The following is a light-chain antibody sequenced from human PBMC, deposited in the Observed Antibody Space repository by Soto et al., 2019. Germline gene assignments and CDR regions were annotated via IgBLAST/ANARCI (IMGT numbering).Light chain of an antibody. CDR2: AAS. V-gene: IGKV1-39*01. Sequence: DIQMTQSPSSLSASVGDRVTITCRASQNIFSYLSWYQHKPGKASKLLIYAASSLQSGVPSRFSGSVSGTDFALTISSLQPEDFATFYCQQSYSVPHTFGQGTKVEI. CDR3: QQSYSVPHT. J-gene: IGKJ2*01. CDR1: QNIFSY.